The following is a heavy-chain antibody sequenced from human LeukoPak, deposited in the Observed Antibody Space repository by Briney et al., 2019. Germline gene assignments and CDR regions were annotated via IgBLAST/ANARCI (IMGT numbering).Heavy chain of an antibody. CDR1: GFTFSSYA. D-gene: IGHD6-13*01. CDR2: ISGSGGST. V-gene: IGHV3-23*01. CDR3: AKDYSSSWYPTLFDY. J-gene: IGHJ4*02. Sequence: GGSLRLSCAASGFTFSSYAMSWVRQAPGKGLEWVSAISGSGGSTYYADSVKGRFTISRDNSKNTLYLQMNSLRAEDTAVYYCAKDYSSSWYPTLFDYWGQGTLVTVSS.